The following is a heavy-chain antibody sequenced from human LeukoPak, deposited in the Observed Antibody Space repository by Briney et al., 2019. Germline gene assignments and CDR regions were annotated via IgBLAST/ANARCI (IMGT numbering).Heavy chain of an antibody. CDR1: GGSISSYY. Sequence: PSETLSLTCTVSGGSISSYYWSWIRQPPGKGLEWIGYIYYSGSTNYNPSLKSRVTISVDTSKNQFSLKLSSVTAADTAVYYCARGVVAARFWFDPWGQGTLATVSS. CDR3: ARGVVAARFWFDP. V-gene: IGHV4-59*01. CDR2: IYYSGST. J-gene: IGHJ5*02. D-gene: IGHD2-15*01.